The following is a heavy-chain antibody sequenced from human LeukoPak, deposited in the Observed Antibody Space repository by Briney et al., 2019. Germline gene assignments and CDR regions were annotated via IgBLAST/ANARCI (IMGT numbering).Heavy chain of an antibody. Sequence: GRSLRLSCAASGFTVITNDMTWVRQAPGKGLEWVSVLYSDGNTKYADSVQGRFTISRDNSKNTLYLGMNSLSPDDTAVYYCARGVEPLAANTLAYWGQGTLVTVSS. CDR2: LYSDGNT. D-gene: IGHD1-14*01. CDR3: ARGVEPLAANTLAY. V-gene: IGHV3-53*01. J-gene: IGHJ4*02. CDR1: GFTVITND.